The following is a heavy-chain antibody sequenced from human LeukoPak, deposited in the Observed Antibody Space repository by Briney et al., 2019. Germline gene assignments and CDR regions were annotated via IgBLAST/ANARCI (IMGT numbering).Heavy chain of an antibody. CDR3: ASASPPHYGMDV. CDR1: GFTVSSNY. V-gene: IGHV3-7*01. J-gene: IGHJ6*02. Sequence: GGSLRLSCAASGFTVSSNYMSWVRQAPGKGLEWVANIKQDGSEKYYVDSVKGRFTISRDNAKNSLYLQMNSLRAEDTAVYYCASASPPHYGMDVWGQGTTVTVSS. CDR2: IKQDGSEK.